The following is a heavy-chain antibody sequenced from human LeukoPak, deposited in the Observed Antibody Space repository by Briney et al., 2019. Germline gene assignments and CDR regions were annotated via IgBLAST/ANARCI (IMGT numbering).Heavy chain of an antibody. Sequence: SRTLSLTCTVSGGSISSGGYYWSWIRQHPGKGLEWIGYIYYSGSTYYNPSLKSRVTISVDMSKNQFSLKLISVTAADTAVYYCARSSSSWYTGWFDPWGQGTLVTVSS. CDR2: IYYSGST. CDR1: GGSISSGGYY. D-gene: IGHD6-13*01. V-gene: IGHV4-31*03. J-gene: IGHJ5*02. CDR3: ARSSSSWYTGWFDP.